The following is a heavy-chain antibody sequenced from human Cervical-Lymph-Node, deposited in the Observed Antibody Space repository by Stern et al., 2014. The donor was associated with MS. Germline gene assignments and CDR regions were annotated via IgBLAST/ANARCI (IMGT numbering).Heavy chain of an antibody. Sequence: EVQLVESGAEVKKPGESLKISCKGSGYTFTNNWIAWVRQMPGKGLEWMGIIYPDDSDIRYSPSLQGQVTISADKSISPPSLQWSSLKAADSAVYYCARPPPRRKWDDPNYGMDVWGQGTTVTVSS. CDR2: IYPDDSDI. J-gene: IGHJ6*02. CDR3: ARPPPRRKWDDPNYGMDV. D-gene: IGHD1-1*01. CDR1: GYTFTNNW. V-gene: IGHV5-51*03.